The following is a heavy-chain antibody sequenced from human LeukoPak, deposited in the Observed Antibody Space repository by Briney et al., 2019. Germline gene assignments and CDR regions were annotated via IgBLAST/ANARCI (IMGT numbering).Heavy chain of an antibody. CDR2: ISYDGSNK. CDR1: GFTFSSYA. J-gene: IGHJ4*02. V-gene: IGHV3-30-3*01. D-gene: IGHD1-26*01. Sequence: GGSLRLSCAASGFTFSSYAMHWVRQAPGKGLEWVALISYDGSNKYYADSVKGRFTISRDNSKNTLYLQMNSLRAEDTAVYYCARDLVGVTNTEPMAYWGQGTLVTVSS. CDR3: ARDLVGVTNTEPMAY.